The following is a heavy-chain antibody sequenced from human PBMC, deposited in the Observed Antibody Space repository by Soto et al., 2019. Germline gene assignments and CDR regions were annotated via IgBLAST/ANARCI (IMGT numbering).Heavy chain of an antibody. V-gene: IGHV3-33*01. CDR1: GFTFSSYG. CDR2: IWYDGSNK. Sequence: GGSLRLSCAASGFTFSSYGMHWVRQAPGKGLEWVALIWYDGSNKYYADSVKGRFTISRDNSKNTLYLQMNSLRAEDTTAVYYCARGFPGGNYYYYMDVWGKGTTVTVSS. CDR3: ARGFPGGNYYYYMDV. D-gene: IGHD3-3*01. J-gene: IGHJ6*03.